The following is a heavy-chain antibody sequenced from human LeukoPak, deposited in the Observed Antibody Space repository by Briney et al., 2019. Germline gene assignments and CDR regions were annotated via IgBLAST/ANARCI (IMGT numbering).Heavy chain of an antibody. D-gene: IGHD3-10*01. J-gene: IGHJ6*03. Sequence: SETLSLTCTVSGYSISSGYYWGWIRQPPGKGLEWIGEINHSGSTNYNPSLKSRVTISVDTSKNQFSLKLSSVTAADTAVYYCARHEVVRGVGGSYYMDVWGKGTTVTISS. CDR3: ARHEVVRGVGGSYYMDV. V-gene: IGHV4-38-2*02. CDR1: GYSISSGYY. CDR2: INHSGST.